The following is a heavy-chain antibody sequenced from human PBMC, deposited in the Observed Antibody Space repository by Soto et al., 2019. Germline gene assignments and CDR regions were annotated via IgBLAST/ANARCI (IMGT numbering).Heavy chain of an antibody. J-gene: IGHJ4*02. D-gene: IGHD3-22*01. Sequence: QVQLVQSGAEVKKPGASVKVSCKASGYTFTSYGISWVRQAPGQGLEWMGWISAYNGNTNYAQKLQGRVTMTTDTSTSTAYMELRSLRSDDTAVYYCARGQRGHYYDSRGYLPPDYWGQGTLVTVSS. CDR1: GYTFTSYG. CDR3: ARGQRGHYYDSRGYLPPDY. V-gene: IGHV1-18*04. CDR2: ISAYNGNT.